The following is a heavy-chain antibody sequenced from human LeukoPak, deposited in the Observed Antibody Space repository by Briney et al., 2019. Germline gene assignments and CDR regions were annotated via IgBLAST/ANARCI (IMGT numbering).Heavy chain of an antibody. D-gene: IGHD2-2*01. CDR1: GFTFSSYS. V-gene: IGHV3-48*01. CDR3: AREAPDRGYCSSTSCLVERFDY. J-gene: IGHJ4*02. CDR2: ISSSSSTI. Sequence: PGGSLRLSCAATGFTFSSYSMNWVRQAPGKGLEWVSYISSSSSTIYYADSVKGRFTISRDNAKNSLYLQMNSLRAEDTAVYYCAREAPDRGYCSSTSCLVERFDYWGQGTLVTVSS.